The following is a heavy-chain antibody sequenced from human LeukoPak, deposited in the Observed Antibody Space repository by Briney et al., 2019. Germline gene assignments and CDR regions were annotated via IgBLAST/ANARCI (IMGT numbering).Heavy chain of an antibody. CDR1: GFTFSSYG. CDR2: IKQDGSED. V-gene: IGHV3-7*01. Sequence: HPGGSLRLSCAASGFTFSSYGMHWVRQAPGKGLEWVASIKQDGSEDSYVASVKGRFTISRDNAENSLYLHMISLRAEDTAVYYCARVFVSDSSNYYYDWNFDLWGRGTLVTVSS. J-gene: IGHJ2*01. CDR3: ARVFVSDSSNYYYDWNFDL. D-gene: IGHD3-22*01.